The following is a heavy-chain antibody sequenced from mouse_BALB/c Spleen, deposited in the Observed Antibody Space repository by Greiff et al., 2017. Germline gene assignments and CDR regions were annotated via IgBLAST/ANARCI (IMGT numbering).Heavy chain of an antibody. D-gene: IGHD1-1*01. CDR3: ARDYGSSYPYYFDY. Sequence: EVMLVESGGGLVKPGGSLKLSCAASGFTFSSYAMSWVRQTPEKRLEWVATISSGGSYTYYPDSVKGRFTISRDNAKNTLYLQMSSLRSEDTAMYYCARDYGSSYPYYFDYWGQGTTLTVSS. CDR1: GFTFSSYA. V-gene: IGHV5-9-1*01. CDR2: ISSGGSYT. J-gene: IGHJ2*01.